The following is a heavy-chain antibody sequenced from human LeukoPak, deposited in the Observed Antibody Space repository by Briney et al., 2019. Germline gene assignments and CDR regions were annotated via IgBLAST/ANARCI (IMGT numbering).Heavy chain of an antibody. CDR3: VRSDTSGPQYYYGMDV. D-gene: IGHD3-22*01. Sequence: SETLSLTCTVSGGSISGYYWSWIRQPPGKGLEWIGYIYYSGSTNYNPSLKSRVTISVDTSKNQFSLKLRSVTAADTAVYYCVRSDTSGPQYYYGMDVWGQGTTVTVSS. V-gene: IGHV4-59*01. CDR2: IYYSGST. CDR1: GGSISGYY. J-gene: IGHJ6*02.